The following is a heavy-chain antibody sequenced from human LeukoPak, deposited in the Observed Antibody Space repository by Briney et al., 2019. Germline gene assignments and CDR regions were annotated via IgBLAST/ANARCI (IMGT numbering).Heavy chain of an antibody. Sequence: GGSLRLSCAASGFTFSDYYMSWIRQAPGKGLEWVANINQSGNETYYVDSVKGRFTISGDNAKKSLFLQMNSLTVDDTAVYHCASGDNFDYWGQGALVTVTS. D-gene: IGHD7-27*01. J-gene: IGHJ4*02. CDR1: GFTFSDYY. CDR2: INQSGNET. V-gene: IGHV3-7*01. CDR3: ASGDNFDY.